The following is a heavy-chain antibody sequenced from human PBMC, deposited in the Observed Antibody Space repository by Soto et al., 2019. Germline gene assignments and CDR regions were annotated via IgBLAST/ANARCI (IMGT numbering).Heavy chain of an antibody. D-gene: IGHD1-26*01. J-gene: IGHJ4*02. CDR3: ARYSGSYWHYLDF. CDR1: GYSFASHW. V-gene: IGHV5-51*01. CDR2: IYPGDSDT. Sequence: GESLKISCKGSGYSFASHWVAWVRQMPEKGLEWIGTIYPGDSDTKYSSAFRGHVTISADTSVSTAYPQWRSLEATDSAIYYCARYSGSYWHYLDFWGQGTLVTAPQ.